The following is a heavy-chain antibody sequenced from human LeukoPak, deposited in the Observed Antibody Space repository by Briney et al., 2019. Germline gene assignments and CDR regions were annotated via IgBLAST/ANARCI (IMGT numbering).Heavy chain of an antibody. V-gene: IGHV3-66*01. D-gene: IGHD3-16*01. CDR3: ARDRLPPLGAFDI. J-gene: IGHJ3*02. CDR2: IYSGGNT. CDR1: GFTVSSNY. Sequence: PGGSLRLSCAASGFTVSSNYMSWVRQAPGKGLEWVSVIYSGGNTYYADYVKGRFTISRDNSKNTLYLQMNNLRAEDTAVYHCARDRLPPLGAFDIWDQGTMVTVSS.